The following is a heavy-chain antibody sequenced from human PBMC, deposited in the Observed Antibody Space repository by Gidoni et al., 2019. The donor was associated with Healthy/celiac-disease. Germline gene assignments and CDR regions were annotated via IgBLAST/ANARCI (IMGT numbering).Heavy chain of an antibody. Sequence: QVQLVESGGGVVQPGRHLRLSFAASGFTFSSYGMHWVRQAPGKGLEWVGVISYDGSNKYYADSVKGRFTISRDNSKNTLYLQMNSLRAEDTAVYYCAKTMEMATNPADYWGQGTLVTVSS. CDR1: GFTFSSYG. CDR3: AKTMEMATNPADY. V-gene: IGHV3-30*18. D-gene: IGHD5-12*01. CDR2: ISYDGSNK. J-gene: IGHJ4*02.